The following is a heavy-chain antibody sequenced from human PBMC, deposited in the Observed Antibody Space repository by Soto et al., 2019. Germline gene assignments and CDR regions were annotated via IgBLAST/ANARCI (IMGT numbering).Heavy chain of an antibody. J-gene: IGHJ4*02. CDR2: IYYSGST. CDR3: ARCYDYIWGSYQVPAYSFDY. V-gene: IGHV4-31*03. Sequence: SETLSLTCTVSGGSISSGGYYWSWIRQHPGKGLEWIGYIYYSGSTYYNPSLKSRVTISVDTSKNQFSLKLSSVTAADTAVYYCARCYDYIWGSYQVPAYSFDYWGQGTLVTVSS. D-gene: IGHD3-16*02. CDR1: GGSISSGGYY.